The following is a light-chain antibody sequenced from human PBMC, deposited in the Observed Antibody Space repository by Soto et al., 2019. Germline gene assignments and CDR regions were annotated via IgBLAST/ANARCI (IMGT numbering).Light chain of an antibody. V-gene: IGKV1-33*01. CDR3: QQDDISPFP. Sequence: PMTKSPGTRSASVGNRVSITCQASQDISHYLNWYQQKPGKAPTLLIYDASNLETGVPSRFSGGGSGTDFTFTISSLQPEDIATYYCQQDDISPFPFARGTIVAIK. CDR1: QDISHY. J-gene: IGKJ3*01. CDR2: DAS.